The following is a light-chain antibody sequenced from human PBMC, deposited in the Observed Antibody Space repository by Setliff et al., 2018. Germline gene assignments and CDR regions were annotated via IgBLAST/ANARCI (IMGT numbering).Light chain of an antibody. Sequence: QSVLTQPRSVSGSPGQSVTISCTGTSSDVGGYNFVSWYQQHPGKAPQLIIFEVSRRPSGVPDRFSGSKSDNTASLTVSGLQADDEADYYCSPYAGNYHYVFGTGTKVTVL. CDR2: EVS. J-gene: IGLJ1*01. V-gene: IGLV2-11*01. CDR3: SPYAGNYHYV. CDR1: SSDVGGYNF.